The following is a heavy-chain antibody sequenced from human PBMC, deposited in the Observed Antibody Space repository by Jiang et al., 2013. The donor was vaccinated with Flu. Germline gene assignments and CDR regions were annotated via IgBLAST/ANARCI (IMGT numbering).Heavy chain of an antibody. D-gene: IGHD4-17*01. CDR1: GGSFSGYV. CDR3: ARVRGNDYGDYGWFDP. J-gene: IGHJ5*02. CDR2: INHSGST. Sequence: TCAVYGGSFSGYVLELDPPAPREGAGVDWEINHSGSTNYNPSLKSRVTISVDTSKNQFSLKLTSVTAADTAVYYCARVRGNDYGDYGWFDPWGQGTLVTVSS. V-gene: IGHV4-34*01.